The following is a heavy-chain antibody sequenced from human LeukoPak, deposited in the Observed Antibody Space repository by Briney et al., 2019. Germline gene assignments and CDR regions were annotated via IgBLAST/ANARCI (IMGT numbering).Heavy chain of an antibody. CDR3: ARPGRNLQRDAFGI. J-gene: IGHJ3*02. Sequence: GESLKISCKGSGYRFSAYWIAWVRQMPGKGLEWVGIIYPGDSDTTYSPSFQGQVTISADKSISTAYLQWSSLKASDTAIYYCARPGRNLQRDAFGIWGQGTMVTVSS. CDR1: GYRFSAYW. CDR2: IYPGDSDT. V-gene: IGHV5-51*01. D-gene: IGHD5-18*01.